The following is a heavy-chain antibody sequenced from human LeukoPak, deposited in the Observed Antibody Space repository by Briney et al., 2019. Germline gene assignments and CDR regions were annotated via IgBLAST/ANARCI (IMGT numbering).Heavy chain of an antibody. D-gene: IGHD3-10*01. CDR2: IFYSGST. CDR3: ARSYYYGSGRAYYYYYMDV. V-gene: IGHV4-39*07. Sequence: SETLSLTCTVSGGSISTSSYYWGWVRQPPGKGLEWIGNIFYSGSTYYSPSLKSRVTISLDTSRNQFSLTLNSVTAADTAVYYCARSYYYGSGRAYYYYYMDVWGKGTTVTISS. J-gene: IGHJ6*03. CDR1: GGSISTSSYY.